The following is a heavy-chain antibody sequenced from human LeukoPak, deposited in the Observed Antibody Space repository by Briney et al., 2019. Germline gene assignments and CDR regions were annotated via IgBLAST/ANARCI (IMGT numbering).Heavy chain of an antibody. CDR3: ARGPYDSYFDY. CDR2: SSSSGSTT. Sequence: PGGSLRLSCAASGFTFIGYEMNWVRQAPGKGLEWVSYSSSSGSTTYYADSVKGRFSISRDNAKNSLYLQMNSLRAEDTAVYYCARGPYDSYFDYWGQGTLVTVSS. D-gene: IGHD5-12*01. J-gene: IGHJ4*02. V-gene: IGHV3-48*03. CDR1: GFTFIGYE.